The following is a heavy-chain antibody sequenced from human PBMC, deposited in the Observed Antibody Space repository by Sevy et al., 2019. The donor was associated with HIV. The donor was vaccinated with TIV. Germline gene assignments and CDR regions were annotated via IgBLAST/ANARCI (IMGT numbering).Heavy chain of an antibody. D-gene: IGHD6-13*01. V-gene: IGHV3-74*01. CDR1: GFTFSSYR. CDR2: INSDGSST. CDR3: AREGASSSWYWLDP. J-gene: IGHJ5*02. Sequence: GGSLRLSCAASGFTFSSYRMHWVRQAPGKGLVWVSRINSDGSSTSYANSVKGRFTISRDNAKNTLYLQMNSLRAEDTVVYYCAREGASSSWYWLDPWGQGTLVTVSS.